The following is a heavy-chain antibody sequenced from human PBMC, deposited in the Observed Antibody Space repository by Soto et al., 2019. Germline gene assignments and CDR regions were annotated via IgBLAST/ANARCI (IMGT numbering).Heavy chain of an antibody. Sequence: GGSLRLSCAASGFTFSSYGMNWVRQAPGKGLEWVSSISSSSSYIYYADSVKGRFTISRDDSKNTAYLHMNNLKTEDTAVYYCISFCSSCFFDYWGQGTPVTVSS. D-gene: IGHD6-13*01. CDR3: ISFCSSCFFDY. CDR1: GFTFSSYG. J-gene: IGHJ4*02. V-gene: IGHV3-21*04. CDR2: ISSSSSYI.